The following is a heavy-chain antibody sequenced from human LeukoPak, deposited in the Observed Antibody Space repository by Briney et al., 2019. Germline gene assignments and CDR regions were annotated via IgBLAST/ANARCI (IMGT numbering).Heavy chain of an antibody. V-gene: IGHV4-59*08. Sequence: SETLSLTCTVSGGSISSYYWSWIGQPPGKGLEWIGYIYYSGSTNYNPSLKSRVTISVDTSKNQFSLKLSSVTAADTAVYYCARLSVDTAIIYAFDIWGQGTMVTVSS. D-gene: IGHD5-18*01. CDR2: IYYSGST. J-gene: IGHJ3*02. CDR3: ARLSVDTAIIYAFDI. CDR1: GGSISSYY.